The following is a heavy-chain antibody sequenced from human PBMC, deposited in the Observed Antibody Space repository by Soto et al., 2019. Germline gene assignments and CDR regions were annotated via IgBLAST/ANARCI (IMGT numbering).Heavy chain of an antibody. J-gene: IGHJ4*02. V-gene: IGHV4-31*03. CDR2: IYYSGST. D-gene: IGHD6-13*01. Sequence: QVQLQESGPGLVKPSQTLSLTCTVSGGSISSGGYYWSWIRQHPGKGLEWIGYIYYSGSTYYNPSIKGRVTISVDTSKNQFSLKLSSVTAADTAVYYCARGQKQLEPLDYWGQGTLVTVSS. CDR3: ARGQKQLEPLDY. CDR1: GGSISSGGYY.